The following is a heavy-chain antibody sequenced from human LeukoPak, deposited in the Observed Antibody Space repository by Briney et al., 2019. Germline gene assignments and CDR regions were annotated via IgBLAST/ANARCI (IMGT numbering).Heavy chain of an antibody. D-gene: IGHD2-2*01. CDR2: IIPIFGTA. V-gene: IGHV1-69*13. Sequence: ASVTVSCTASGGTFSIYAISWVRQAPGQGLEWMGGIIPIFGTANYAQKFQGRVTITADESTSTAYMELSSLRSEDTAAYYCARGGVRGYCSSTSCSAFDYWGQGTLVTVSS. CDR1: GGTFSIYA. J-gene: IGHJ4*02. CDR3: ARGGVRGYCSSTSCSAFDY.